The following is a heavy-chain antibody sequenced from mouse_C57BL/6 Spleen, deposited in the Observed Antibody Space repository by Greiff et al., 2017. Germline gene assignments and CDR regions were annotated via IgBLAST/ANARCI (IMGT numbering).Heavy chain of an antibody. CDR1: GFNIKDDY. V-gene: IGHV14-4*01. Sequence: VQLQQSGAELVRPGASVKLSCTASGFNIKDDYMHWVKQRPEQGLEWIGWIDPENGDTEYASKFQGKATITADTSSNTAYLQLSSLTSEDTAVYYCTTHDYAWCAYWGQGTLVTVSA. D-gene: IGHD2-4*01. CDR3: TTHDYAWCAY. J-gene: IGHJ3*01. CDR2: IDPENGDT.